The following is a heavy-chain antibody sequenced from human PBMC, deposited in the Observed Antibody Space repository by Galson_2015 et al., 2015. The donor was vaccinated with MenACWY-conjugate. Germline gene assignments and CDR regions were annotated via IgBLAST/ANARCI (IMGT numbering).Heavy chain of an antibody. D-gene: IGHD1-26*01. J-gene: IGHJ6*02. CDR2: ISPGDSNT. CDR3: ARHPPGGRGLDV. CDR1: GYIFTTYW. Sequence: QSGAEVKKSGESLKISCQGSGYIFTTYWIAWVRQMPGRGLEWVGLISPGDSNTRYSPSFQGQVTISADKSISTAYLQWSSLKASDTGMYYCARHPPGGRGLDVWGQGTTVTVSS. V-gene: IGHV5-51*01.